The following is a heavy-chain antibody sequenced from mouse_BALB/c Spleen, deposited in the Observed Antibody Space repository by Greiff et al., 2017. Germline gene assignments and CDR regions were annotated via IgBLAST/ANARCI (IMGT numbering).Heavy chain of an antibody. CDR2: ISDGGSYT. Sequence: EVQLVESGGGLVKPGGSLKLSCAASGFTFSDYYMYWVRQTPEKRLEWVATISDGGSYTYYPDSVKGRFTISRDNAKNNLYLQMSSLKSEDTAMYYCARERYGKGYFDVWGAGTTVTVSS. CDR3: ARERYGKGYFDV. CDR1: GFTFSDYY. J-gene: IGHJ1*01. D-gene: IGHD2-10*02. V-gene: IGHV5-4*02.